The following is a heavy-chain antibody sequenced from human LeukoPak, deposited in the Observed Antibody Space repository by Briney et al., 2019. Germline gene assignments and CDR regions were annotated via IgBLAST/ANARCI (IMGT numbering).Heavy chain of an antibody. V-gene: IGHV4-61*02. Sequence: PSETLSLTCTVSGGSISSGSYSWSWIRQPAGKGLEWIGRIYTSGSTNYNPSLKSRVTISVDTPKKQFSLKLSSVTAADTAVYYCARAYARGVSVYYMDVWGKGTTVTVSS. D-gene: IGHD6-13*01. J-gene: IGHJ6*03. CDR1: GGSISSGSYS. CDR2: IYTSGST. CDR3: ARAYARGVSVYYMDV.